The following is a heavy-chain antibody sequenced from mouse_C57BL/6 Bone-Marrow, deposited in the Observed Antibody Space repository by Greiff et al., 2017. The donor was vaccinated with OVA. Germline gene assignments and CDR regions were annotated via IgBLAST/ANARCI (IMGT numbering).Heavy chain of an antibody. D-gene: IGHD1-1*01. V-gene: IGHV1-26*01. CDR1: GYTFTDYY. CDR2: INPNNGGT. Sequence: EVQLQQSGPELVKPGASVKISCKASGYTFTDYYMNWVKQSHGKSLEWIGDINPNNGGTSYNQKFKGKATLTVDKSSSTAYMELRSLTSEDSAVYYCARSLITTVVEGAWFAYWGQGTLVTVSA. J-gene: IGHJ3*01. CDR3: ARSLITTVVEGAWFAY.